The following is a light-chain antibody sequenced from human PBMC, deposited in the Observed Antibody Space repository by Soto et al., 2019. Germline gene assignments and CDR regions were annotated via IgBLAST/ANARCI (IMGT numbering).Light chain of an antibody. V-gene: IGKV3-15*01. CDR2: DTS. Sequence: EIVITQCPATLFVSPGERATLSCRASQSVSSLLAWYQQKPRQAPRLLIYDTSTRETGIPARCSGSGAWTECTRTISSLQSEDVEIDDCPQYNIWTYTFGQGTKVDIK. CDR1: QSVSSL. J-gene: IGKJ2*01. CDR3: PQYNIWTYT.